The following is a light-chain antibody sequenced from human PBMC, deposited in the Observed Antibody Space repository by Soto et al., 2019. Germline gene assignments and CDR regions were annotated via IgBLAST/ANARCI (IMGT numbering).Light chain of an antibody. V-gene: IGKV3-11*01. CDR2: DAS. J-gene: IGKJ3*01. Sequence: ERVMTQSPATLSVSPGERATLSCRASQAISDNLVWYQQKPGQAPRLLIYDASKRATGIPARFSGSGSGTDFTLTISSLEPEDFAVYYCQQRYTLITFGPGTKVDIK. CDR1: QAISDN. CDR3: QQRYTLIT.